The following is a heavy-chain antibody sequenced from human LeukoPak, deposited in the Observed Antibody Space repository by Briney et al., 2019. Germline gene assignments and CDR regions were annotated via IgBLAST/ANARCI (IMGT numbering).Heavy chain of an antibody. D-gene: IGHD6-13*01. Sequence: GGSLRLSCAASGFTFSSYGMHWVRQAPGKGLEWVAVIWYDGSNKYYADSVKGRFTISRDNSKNTLYLQMNSLRAEDTAVYYCARSYPPYSSSWRHFDYWGQGTLVTVSS. CDR1: GFTFSSYG. J-gene: IGHJ4*02. CDR2: IWYDGSNK. CDR3: ARSYPPYSSSWRHFDY. V-gene: IGHV3-33*01.